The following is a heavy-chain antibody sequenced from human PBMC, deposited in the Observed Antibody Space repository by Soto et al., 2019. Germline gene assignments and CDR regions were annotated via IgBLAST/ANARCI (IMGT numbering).Heavy chain of an antibody. CDR1: GFTFSSYA. V-gene: IGHV3-30-3*01. J-gene: IGHJ2*01. CDR2: ISYDGSNK. Sequence: QVQLVESVGGVVQPARSLRLSCAASGFTFSSYAMHWVRQAPGKGLEWVAVISYDGSNKYYADSVKGRFTISRDNSKNSMYLQMNSLRAEDTAVYYCARDPLWGTAMVLWYFDLWGRGTLVTVSS. D-gene: IGHD5-18*01. CDR3: ARDPLWGTAMVLWYFDL.